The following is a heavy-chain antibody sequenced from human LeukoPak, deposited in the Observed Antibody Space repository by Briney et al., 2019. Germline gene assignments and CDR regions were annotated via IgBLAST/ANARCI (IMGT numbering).Heavy chain of an antibody. J-gene: IGHJ5*02. Sequence: PSETLSLTCTVSGGSISSYYWSWIRQPAGKGLEWIGRIYTSGSTNYNPSLKSRVTMSVDTSKNQFSLKLSSVTAADTAVYYCARGGPTYYSGSGSYPGFDPWGQGTLVTVSS. CDR1: GGSISSYY. CDR3: ARGGPTYYSGSGSYPGFDP. V-gene: IGHV4-4*07. D-gene: IGHD3-10*01. CDR2: IYTSGST.